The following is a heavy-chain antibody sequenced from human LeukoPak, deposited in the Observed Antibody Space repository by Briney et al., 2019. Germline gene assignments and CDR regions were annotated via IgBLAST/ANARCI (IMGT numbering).Heavy chain of an antibody. J-gene: IGHJ6*02. CDR1: GFTFSSYS. D-gene: IGHD3-22*01. V-gene: IGHV3-48*02. Sequence: PGGSLRRSCAASGFTFSSYSMNWVRQAPGKGLEWVSYISSSRSTIYYADSVKGRFTISRDNAKNSLYLQMNSLRDEDTAVYYCARDHYYDSSGFLYYYYYGMDVWGQGTTVTVSS. CDR2: ISSSRSTI. CDR3: ARDHYYDSSGFLYYYYYGMDV.